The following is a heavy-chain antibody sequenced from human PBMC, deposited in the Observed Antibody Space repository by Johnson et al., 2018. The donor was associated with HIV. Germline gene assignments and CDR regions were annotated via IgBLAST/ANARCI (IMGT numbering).Heavy chain of an antibody. CDR3: ARGGAYCGGDCNAFDI. CDR2: ISRSGSTI. J-gene: IGHJ3*02. Sequence: QVQLVESGGGLVKPGGSLRLSCAASGFTFSDDYMSWIRQAPGKGLEWVSYISRSGSTITYADSVKGRFPISRDNAKNSLYLQMNSLRAEDTAGYYCARGGAYCGGDCNAFDIWGQGTMVTVSS. V-gene: IGHV3-11*04. D-gene: IGHD2-21*02. CDR1: GFTFSDDY.